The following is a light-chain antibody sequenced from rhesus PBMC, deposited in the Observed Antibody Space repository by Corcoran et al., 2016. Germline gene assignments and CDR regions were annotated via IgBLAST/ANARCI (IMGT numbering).Light chain of an antibody. CDR1: QSVSNT. Sequence: EIVLTQSPATLSLSPGERATLSCRASQSVSNTLAWYQPKPELAPRLLIYGASNRATDIPDRFSGRGSGTDCTLTISSLEPEDFAVYYCQQYTDWPLTFGGGTKVEIK. CDR2: GAS. V-gene: IGKV3-42*03. CDR3: QQYTDWPLT. J-gene: IGKJ4*01.